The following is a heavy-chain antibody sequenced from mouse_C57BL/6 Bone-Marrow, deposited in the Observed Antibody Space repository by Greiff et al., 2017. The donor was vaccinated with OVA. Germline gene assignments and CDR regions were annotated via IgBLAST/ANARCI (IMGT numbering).Heavy chain of an antibody. CDR1: GFTFSDFY. V-gene: IGHV7-1*01. CDR2: SRNKANDYTT. Sequence: EVKVVESGGGLVQSGRSLRLSCATSGFTFSDFYMEWVRQAPGKGLEWIAASRNKANDYTTEYSASVKGRFTVSRDTSQSILYLQMNALRAEDTAIYYCARDDYYWYFDVWGTGTTVTVSS. CDR3: ARDDYYWYFDV. J-gene: IGHJ1*03.